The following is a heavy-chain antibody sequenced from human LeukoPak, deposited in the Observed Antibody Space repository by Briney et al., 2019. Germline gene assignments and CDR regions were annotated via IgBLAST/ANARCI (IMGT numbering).Heavy chain of an antibody. Sequence: SVKVSCKASGGTFSSYAISWVRQAPGQGLEWMGGIIPIFGTANYAQKFQGRVTITADESTSTAYMELSSLRSEDTAVYFRARDRQRYSNWFDPWGQGTLVTVSS. CDR3: ARDRQRYSNWFDP. CDR1: GGTFSSYA. V-gene: IGHV1-69*13. CDR2: IIPIFGTA. J-gene: IGHJ5*02. D-gene: IGHD3-9*01.